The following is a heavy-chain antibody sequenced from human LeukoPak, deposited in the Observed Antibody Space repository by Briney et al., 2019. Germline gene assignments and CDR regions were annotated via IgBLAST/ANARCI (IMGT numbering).Heavy chain of an antibody. CDR2: ISGSGGST. Sequence: GGSLRLSCAASGFTFSSYAMSWVRQAPGKGLEWVSAISGSGGSTYYADSVKGRFTISRDNSKNTLYLQMNSLRAEDTAVYYCAKDKARSTMVRGAVDYWGQGTLVTVS. CDR1: GFTFSSYA. D-gene: IGHD3-10*01. V-gene: IGHV3-23*01. CDR3: AKDKARSTMVRGAVDY. J-gene: IGHJ4*02.